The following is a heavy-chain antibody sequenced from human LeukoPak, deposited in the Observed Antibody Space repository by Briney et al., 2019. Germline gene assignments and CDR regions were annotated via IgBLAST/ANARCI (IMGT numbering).Heavy chain of an antibody. J-gene: IGHJ5*02. Sequence: SVKVSCKASVGTYSSYAISWVPQAPGQGLEWMGGIIPIFGIETYAQKFQGRVTITTDESTSTAYMELSSLRSEDTAVYYCARVYSSSSRWFDPWGQGTLVTVSS. CDR3: ARVYSSSSRWFDP. CDR1: VGTYSSYA. D-gene: IGHD6-6*01. V-gene: IGHV1-69*05. CDR2: IIPIFGIE.